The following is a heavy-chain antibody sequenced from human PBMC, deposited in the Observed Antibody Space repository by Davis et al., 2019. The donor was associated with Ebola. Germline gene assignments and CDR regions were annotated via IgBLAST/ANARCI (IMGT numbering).Heavy chain of an antibody. CDR2: ISSSSSTI. Sequence: GESLKISCAASGFTFSSYSMNWVRQAPGKGLEWVSYISSSSSTIYYADSVKGRFTISRDNAKNSLYLQMNSLRDEDTAVYYCARGWELLQTYYYYGMDVWGKGTTVTVSS. D-gene: IGHD1-26*01. V-gene: IGHV3-48*02. CDR3: ARGWELLQTYYYYGMDV. CDR1: GFTFSSYS. J-gene: IGHJ6*04.